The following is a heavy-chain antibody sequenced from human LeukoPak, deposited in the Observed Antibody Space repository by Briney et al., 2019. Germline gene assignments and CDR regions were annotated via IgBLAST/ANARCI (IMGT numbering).Heavy chain of an antibody. J-gene: IGHJ6*03. D-gene: IGHD5-12*01. CDR2: IYYSGST. V-gene: IGHV4-59*01. CDR3: ARVTGMVATFRYYYYMDV. CDR1: GGSISSYY. Sequence: SETLSLTCTVSGGSISSYYWSWLRQPPGKGLEWIGYIYYSGSTNYNPSLKSRVTISVDTSKNQFSLKLSSVTAADTAVYYCARVTGMVATFRYYYYMDVWGKGTTVTVSS.